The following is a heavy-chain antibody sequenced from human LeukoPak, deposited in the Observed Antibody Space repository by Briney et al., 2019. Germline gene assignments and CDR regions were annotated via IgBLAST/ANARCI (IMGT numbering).Heavy chain of an antibody. CDR1: GFTFGDYG. Sequence: GRSLRLSCITSGFTFGDYGLSWVRQAPGKGLEWVANIKQDGSEKYYVDSVKGRFTISRDNAKNSLYLQMNSLRAEDTAVYYCARADLSIFGVVITFFFDYWGQGTLVTVSS. D-gene: IGHD3-3*01. CDR3: ARADLSIFGVVITFFFDY. V-gene: IGHV3-7*01. CDR2: IKQDGSEK. J-gene: IGHJ4*02.